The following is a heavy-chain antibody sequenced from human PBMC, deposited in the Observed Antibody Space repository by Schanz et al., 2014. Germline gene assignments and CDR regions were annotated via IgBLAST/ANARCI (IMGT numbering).Heavy chain of an antibody. CDR2: TSNDGSFT. CDR1: GFTFSDSW. CDR3: ARGGATRFDY. V-gene: IGHV3-74*01. D-gene: IGHD1-26*01. J-gene: IGHJ4*03. Sequence: EVQLVESGGGLVQPGGSLRLSCAASGFTFSDSWMHWVRQAPGKGLVWVSRTSNDGSFTTFADSVKGRFTISRDNAKNTLYLQMNSLRDEDTAVYYCARGGATRFDYWGQGTTVTVSS.